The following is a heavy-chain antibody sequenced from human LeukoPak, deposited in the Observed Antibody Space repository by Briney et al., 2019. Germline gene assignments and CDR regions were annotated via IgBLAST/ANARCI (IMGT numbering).Heavy chain of an antibody. CDR1: GYSISSGYY. D-gene: IGHD3-3*01. Sequence: PSETLSLTCTVSGYSISSGYYWGWIRQPPGKGLEWIGSIYHSGSTYYNPSLKSRVTISVDTSKNQFSLKLSSVTAADTAVYYCARASLYYDFWSGYPEFGYWGQGTLVTVSS. CDR3: ARASLYYDFWSGYPEFGY. V-gene: IGHV4-38-2*02. CDR2: IYHSGST. J-gene: IGHJ4*02.